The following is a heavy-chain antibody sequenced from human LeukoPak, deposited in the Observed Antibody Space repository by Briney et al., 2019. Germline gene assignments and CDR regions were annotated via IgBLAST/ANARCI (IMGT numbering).Heavy chain of an antibody. Sequence: GRSLRLSCVASGFTFDDYAMHWVRQAPGKGLEWVSGISWNSGSIGYADSVKGRFTISRDNAKNSLYLQMNSLRAEDTALYYCAKVRGSYRYYYGMDVWGQGTTVTVSS. CDR1: GFTFDDYA. D-gene: IGHD1-26*01. V-gene: IGHV3-9*01. J-gene: IGHJ6*02. CDR3: AKVRGSYRYYYGMDV. CDR2: ISWNSGSI.